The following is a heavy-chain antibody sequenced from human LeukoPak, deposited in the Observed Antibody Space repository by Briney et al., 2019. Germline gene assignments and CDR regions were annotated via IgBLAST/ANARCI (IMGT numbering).Heavy chain of an antibody. CDR3: AKGKGMVRGLTFDY. J-gene: IGHJ4*02. CDR2: IRYDGSNK. Sequence: PGGSLRLSCAAYGFTFSSYGMHWVRQAPGKGLEWVAFIRYDGSNKYYADSVKGRFTISRNNSKNTLYLQMNSLRAEDTAVYYCAKGKGMVRGLTFDYWGQGTLVTVSS. CDR1: GFTFSSYG. V-gene: IGHV3-30*02. D-gene: IGHD3-10*01.